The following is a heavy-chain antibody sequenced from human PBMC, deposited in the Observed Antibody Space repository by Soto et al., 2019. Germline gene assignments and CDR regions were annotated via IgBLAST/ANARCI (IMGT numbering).Heavy chain of an antibody. CDR2: IKQDGSEK. J-gene: IGHJ6*02. CDR3: ARNYYDFWSGRVNYYYGMDV. V-gene: IGHV3-7*01. D-gene: IGHD3-3*01. CDR1: GLTFSNYW. Sequence: VGSLKLSLVASGLTFSNYWMTWARQAPGKGWEWVANIKQDGSEKNYVDSVKGRFTISRDNAKNSLYLQMNSLRAEDTAVYFCARNYYDFWSGRVNYYYGMDVWGQGTTVTVSS.